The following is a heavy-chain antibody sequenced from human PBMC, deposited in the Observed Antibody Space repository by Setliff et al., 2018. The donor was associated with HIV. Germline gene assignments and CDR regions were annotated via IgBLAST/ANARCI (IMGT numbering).Heavy chain of an antibody. CDR2: ISPNFGHT. Sequence: ASVKVSCKASGYTFTTYGISWVRQAPGHGLEWMGWISPNFGHTKYAQRFLDRVTMTIDTATSRAYMELRSLRSDDTAVYYCAREGYYDSSGYLTPDYWGQGTLVTVSS. V-gene: IGHV1-18*01. D-gene: IGHD3-22*01. CDR1: GYTFTTYG. CDR3: AREGYYDSSGYLTPDY. J-gene: IGHJ4*02.